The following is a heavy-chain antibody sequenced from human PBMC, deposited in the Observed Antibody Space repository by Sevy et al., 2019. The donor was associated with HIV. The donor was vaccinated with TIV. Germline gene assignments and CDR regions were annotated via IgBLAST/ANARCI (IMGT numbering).Heavy chain of an antibody. CDR3: VKEGGGEGGDH. V-gene: IGHV3-30*02. Sequence: GGSLRLSCVASGFSFSSYGMHWVRQAPGKGLEWMSYIQYDGSNKDYADSVKGRFTIYRDNSKNTLYLQMNSLRVGDTAVFYCVKEGGGEGGDHWGQGTLVTVSS. CDR2: IQYDGSNK. CDR1: GFSFSSYG. D-gene: IGHD2-21*01. J-gene: IGHJ4*02.